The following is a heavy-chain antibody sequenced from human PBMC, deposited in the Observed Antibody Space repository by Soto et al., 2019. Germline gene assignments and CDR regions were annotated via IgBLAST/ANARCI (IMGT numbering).Heavy chain of an antibody. Sequence: ASVKVSCKASGYTFTNNVIHWLRQAPGQTLEWMGWIHTAKGNTKYSQKFEARVTLTRDTAASTAYMELNSLRSDDTAVYYCARAHVMVVAGSTFDYWGHGTLVTVSS. V-gene: IGHV1-3*04. D-gene: IGHD6-19*01. CDR3: ARAHVMVVAGSTFDY. CDR2: IHTAKGNT. J-gene: IGHJ4*01. CDR1: GYTFTNNV.